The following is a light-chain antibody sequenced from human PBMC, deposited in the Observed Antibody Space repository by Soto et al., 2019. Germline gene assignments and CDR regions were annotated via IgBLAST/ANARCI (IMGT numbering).Light chain of an antibody. Sequence: QAVVTQPASVSGSPGQSITISCTGTSSDVGGYNYVSWYQQHPGQAPKLMIYDVSNRPSGVSNRFSGSKSGNTASLTISGLQAEDEADYYCSSYTSSSTLVVFGGGTQLTVL. V-gene: IGLV2-14*01. CDR3: SSYTSSSTLVV. CDR1: SSDVGGYNY. CDR2: DVS. J-gene: IGLJ2*01.